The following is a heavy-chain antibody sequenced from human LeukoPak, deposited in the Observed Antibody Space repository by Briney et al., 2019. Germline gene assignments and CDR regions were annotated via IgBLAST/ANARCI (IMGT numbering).Heavy chain of an antibody. CDR2: IYYSGST. Sequence: PSQTLSLTCSVSGGSISSRDYYWSWIRQPPGKGLEWIGYIYYSGSTSYNPSLKSRVTISVDTSKNQFSLRLSSVTAADTAVYYCARETTRITIFGVVYLGFDYWGQGTLVTVSS. V-gene: IGHV4-30-4*08. CDR1: GGSISSRDYY. D-gene: IGHD3-3*01. CDR3: ARETTRITIFGVVYLGFDY. J-gene: IGHJ4*02.